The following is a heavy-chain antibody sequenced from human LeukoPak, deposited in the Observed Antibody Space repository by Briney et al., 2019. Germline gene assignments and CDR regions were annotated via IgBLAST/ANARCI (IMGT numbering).Heavy chain of an antibody. Sequence: SETLSLTCSVSGGSITSYYWNWIRQPPGKGLEWIGYIYYSGSTNYNPSLKSRVTISVDTSKNQFSLKLSSVTAADTAVYYCARHFRNDFWSGYSDYYYYYYMDVWGKGTTVTVSS. J-gene: IGHJ6*03. CDR2: IYYSGST. V-gene: IGHV4-59*01. CDR1: GGSITSYY. D-gene: IGHD3-3*01. CDR3: ARHFRNDFWSGYSDYYYYYYMDV.